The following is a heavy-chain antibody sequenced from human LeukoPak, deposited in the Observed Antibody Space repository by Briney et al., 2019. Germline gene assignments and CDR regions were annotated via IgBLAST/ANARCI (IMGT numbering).Heavy chain of an antibody. Sequence: SETLSLTCAVYGGSFSGYYWSWIRQPPGKGLEWIGEINHSGSTNYNPSLKSRVTISVDTSKNQLSLKLSSVTAADTAVYYCARAVGGLRLGELSSNTYYFDYWGQGTLVTVSS. J-gene: IGHJ4*02. V-gene: IGHV4-34*01. D-gene: IGHD3-16*02. CDR2: INHSGST. CDR1: GGSFSGYY. CDR3: ARAVGGLRLGELSSNTYYFDY.